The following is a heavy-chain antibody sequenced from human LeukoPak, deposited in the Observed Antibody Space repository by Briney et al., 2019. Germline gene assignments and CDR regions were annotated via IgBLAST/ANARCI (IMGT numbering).Heavy chain of an antibody. Sequence: GGSLRLSCAASGFTFSGYGMHWVRQAPGKGLEWVAVISYDGSNKYYADSVKGRFTISRDNSKNTLYLQMNSLRAEDTAVYYCAKGGTAFDYWGQGTLVTVSS. CDR1: GFTFSGYG. CDR3: AKGGTAFDY. J-gene: IGHJ4*02. D-gene: IGHD3-16*01. V-gene: IGHV3-30*18. CDR2: ISYDGSNK.